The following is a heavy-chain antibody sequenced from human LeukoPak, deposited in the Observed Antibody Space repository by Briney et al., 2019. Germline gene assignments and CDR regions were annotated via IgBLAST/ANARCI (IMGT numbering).Heavy chain of an antibody. J-gene: IGHJ4*02. CDR2: LYSGGTT. CDR3: ARSPPGYCSGGSCYPFDY. V-gene: IGHV3-66*02. D-gene: IGHD2-15*01. Sequence: PGGSLRLSCAASAFTVSSTYMTWIRQAPVKGLEWVSLLYSGGTTYHADSVKGRFTISRANSKNTLYLQMNSLRVEDTAVYYCARSPPGYCSGGSCYPFDYWGQGTLVTVSS. CDR1: AFTVSSTY.